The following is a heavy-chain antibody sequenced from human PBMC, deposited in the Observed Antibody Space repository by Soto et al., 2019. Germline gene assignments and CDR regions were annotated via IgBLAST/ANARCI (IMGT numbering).Heavy chain of an antibody. CDR3: ARVMAYDSSGYFVGANNWFDP. Sequence: SETLSLTCTVSGGSISSYYWSWIRQPPGKGLEWIGYIYYSGSTNYNPSLKSRVTISVDTSKNQFSLKLSSETAADTAVYYCARVMAYDSSGYFVGANNWFDPWGQGTLVTVSS. CDR2: IYYSGST. J-gene: IGHJ5*02. D-gene: IGHD3-22*01. CDR1: GGSISSYY. V-gene: IGHV4-59*01.